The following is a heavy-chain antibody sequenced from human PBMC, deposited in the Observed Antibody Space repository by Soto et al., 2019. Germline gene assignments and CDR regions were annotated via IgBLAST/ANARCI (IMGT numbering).Heavy chain of an antibody. D-gene: IGHD1-7*01. Sequence: GGSLRLSCAASGFTFSSYGMHWVRQAPGKGLEWVAVISYDGSNKYYADSVKGRFTISRDNSKNTLYLQMNSLRAEDTAVYYCAKGPAPKTGTGNQFDYWGQGTLVTVSS. CDR1: GFTFSSYG. CDR2: ISYDGSNK. CDR3: AKGPAPKTGTGNQFDY. V-gene: IGHV3-30*18. J-gene: IGHJ4*02.